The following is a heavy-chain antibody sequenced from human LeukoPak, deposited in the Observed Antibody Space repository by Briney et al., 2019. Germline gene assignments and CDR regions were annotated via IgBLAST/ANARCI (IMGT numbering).Heavy chain of an antibody. CDR1: GFTFSSYW. V-gene: IGHV3-7*01. CDR3: ARDENLDCSTTSCFNYYYYYMDV. Sequence: PGGSLRLSCAASGFTFSSYWMSWVRQAPGKGLEWVANIKQDGSEKYYVDSVKGRFTIPRDNAKNSLYLQMNSLRAEDTAVYYCARDENLDCSTTSCFNYYYYYMDVWGKGTTVTVSS. CDR2: IKQDGSEK. D-gene: IGHD2-2*01. J-gene: IGHJ6*03.